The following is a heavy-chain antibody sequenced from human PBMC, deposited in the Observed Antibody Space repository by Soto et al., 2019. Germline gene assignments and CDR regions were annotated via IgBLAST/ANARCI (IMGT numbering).Heavy chain of an antibody. CDR1: GCTFTSYD. J-gene: IGHJ5*02. CDR3: ARERSAAGTGWFDP. D-gene: IGHD6-13*01. Sequence: QVQLVQSGAEVKKPGASVKVSCKASGCTFTSYDINWVRQATGQGLEWMGWMNPNSGNTGYAQKFQGRVTMTRNTSISTAYMELSSLRSEETAVYYCARERSAAGTGWFDPWGQGTLVTVSS. CDR2: MNPNSGNT. V-gene: IGHV1-8*01.